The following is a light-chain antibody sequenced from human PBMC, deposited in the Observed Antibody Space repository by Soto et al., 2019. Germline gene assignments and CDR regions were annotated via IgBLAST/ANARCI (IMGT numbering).Light chain of an antibody. CDR3: QEKKYGRPLT. CDR1: QSGSSN. Sequence: IVMTQSPATLSVSPGERATLSCRASQSGSSNLAWYQQKPGQAPRLLIYGASTRATGIPARFSVSGCGSEFALTISILQSEYVAFAVFQEKKYGRPLTFGQGTKVEIK. J-gene: IGKJ4*02. V-gene: IGKV3-15*01. CDR2: GAS.